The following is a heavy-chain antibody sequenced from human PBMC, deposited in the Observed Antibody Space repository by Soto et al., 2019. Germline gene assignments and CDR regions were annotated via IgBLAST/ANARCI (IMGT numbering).Heavy chain of an antibody. CDR2: ISYDGSKK. CDR1: GFTFSSYG. CDR3: AKDGLMITCGGVTH. J-gene: IGHJ4*02. Sequence: QVQLVESGGGVVQPGRSLRLSCAASGFTFSSYGMHWARQAPGKGLEWVAVISYDGSKKNYADSVKGRFTISRDNSKNTLYLQMNSLRAEDTAVYYCAKDGLMITCGGVTHWGQGTRVTVSS. D-gene: IGHD3-16*01. V-gene: IGHV3-30*18.